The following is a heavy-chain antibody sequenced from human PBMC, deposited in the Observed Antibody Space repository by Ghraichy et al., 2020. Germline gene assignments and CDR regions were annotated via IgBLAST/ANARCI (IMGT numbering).Heavy chain of an antibody. V-gene: IGHV3-48*01. Sequence: ESLNISCAASGFTFSSYSMNWVRQAPGKGLEWVSYISSSSSTIYYADSVKGRFTISRDNAKNSLYLQMNSLRAEDTAVYYCARTYYYVSLDYWGQGTLVTVSS. CDR2: ISSSSSTI. CDR3: ARTYYYVSLDY. D-gene: IGHD3-10*02. J-gene: IGHJ4*02. CDR1: GFTFSSYS.